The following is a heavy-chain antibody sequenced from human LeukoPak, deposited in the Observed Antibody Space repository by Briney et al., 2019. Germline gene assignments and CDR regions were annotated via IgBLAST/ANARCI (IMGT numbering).Heavy chain of an antibody. CDR2: FYYTGST. J-gene: IGHJ6*02. Sequence: SETLSLTCTVSGGSINSYSWSWIRQPPGKGLEWIGYFYYTGSTNYNPSLKSRVTISVDTSKNQFSLKLSSVTAADTAVYYCARERRLWSGGYYGMDVWGQGTTVTVSS. CDR3: ARERRLWSGGYYGMDV. V-gene: IGHV4-59*12. CDR1: GGSINSYS. D-gene: IGHD3-3*01.